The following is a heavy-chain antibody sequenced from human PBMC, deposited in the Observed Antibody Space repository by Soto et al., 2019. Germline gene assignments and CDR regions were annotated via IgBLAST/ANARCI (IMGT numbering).Heavy chain of an antibody. D-gene: IGHD4-4*01. J-gene: IGHJ6*03. V-gene: IGHV3-9*01. CDR2: ISWNSGSI. CDR1: GFTFDDYA. Sequence: GGSLRLSCAASGFTFDDYAMHWVRQAPGKGLEWVSGISWNSGSIGYADSVKGRFTISRDNAKNSLYLQMNSLRAEDTALYYCAKGMTTVTTGGWGNYYYMDVWGKGTTVTVSS. CDR3: AKGMTTVTTGGWGNYYYMDV.